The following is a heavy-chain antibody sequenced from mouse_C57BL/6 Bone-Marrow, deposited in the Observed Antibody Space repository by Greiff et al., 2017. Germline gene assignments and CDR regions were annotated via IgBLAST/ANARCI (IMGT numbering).Heavy chain of an antibody. V-gene: IGHV14-4*01. CDR1: GFNIKDDY. CDR3: TKSLLRWYFDV. D-gene: IGHD1-2*01. CDR2: IDPENGDT. Sequence: EVQLQQSGAELVRPGASVKLSCTASGFNIKDDYMHWVKQRPEQGLEWIGWIDPENGDTEYASKFQGKATITADTSSNTAYLQLSSLTSEDTAVYYCTKSLLRWYFDVWGTGTTVTVSS. J-gene: IGHJ1*03.